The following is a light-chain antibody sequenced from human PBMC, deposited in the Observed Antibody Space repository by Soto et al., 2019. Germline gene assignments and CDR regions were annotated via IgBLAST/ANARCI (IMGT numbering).Light chain of an antibody. V-gene: IGKV3-11*01. Sequence: EIVLTQSPATLSLTPEERATLSCRDSQSVSSYLAWYQQKPGQAPRLLIYDASNRATGIPARFSGSGSGTDFTLTISSLEPEGFAVYYCQQRSNWPLVTFGGGTKVDIK. CDR1: QSVSSY. J-gene: IGKJ4*01. CDR3: QQRSNWPLVT. CDR2: DAS.